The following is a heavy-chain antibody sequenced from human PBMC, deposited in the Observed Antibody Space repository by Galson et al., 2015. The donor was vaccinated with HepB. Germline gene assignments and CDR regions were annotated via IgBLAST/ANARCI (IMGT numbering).Heavy chain of an antibody. D-gene: IGHD2-2*01. J-gene: IGHJ6*03. CDR1: GGTFSSYA. V-gene: IGHV1-69*13. CDR2: IIPIFGTA. CDR3: ARDEGCSSTSCYGYYYYYMDV. Sequence: SVKVSCKASGGTFSSYAISWVRQAPGQGLEWMGGIIPIFGTANYAQKFQGRVTITADESTSTAYMELSSLRSGDTAVYYCARDEGCSSTSCYGYYYYYMDVWGKGTTVTVSS.